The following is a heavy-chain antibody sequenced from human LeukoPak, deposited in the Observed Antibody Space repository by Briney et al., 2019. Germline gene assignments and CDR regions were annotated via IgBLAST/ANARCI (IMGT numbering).Heavy chain of an antibody. D-gene: IGHD1-26*01. CDR3: ARGAEGSGFDY. Sequence: GGSLRLSCAASGFTFSSYSMNWVRQAPGKGLEWVSSISSRSSYIYDADSVKGRFTISRDNAKNSLYLQMNSLRAKDTAVYHCARGAEGSGFDYWGQGTLVTVSS. J-gene: IGHJ4*02. CDR1: GFTFSSYS. CDR2: ISSRSSYI. V-gene: IGHV3-21*01.